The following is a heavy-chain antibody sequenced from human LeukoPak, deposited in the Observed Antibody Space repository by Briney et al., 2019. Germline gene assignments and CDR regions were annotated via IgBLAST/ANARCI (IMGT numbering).Heavy chain of an antibody. CDR2: ISSSGSTI. D-gene: IGHD6-19*01. CDR1: GFTFSSYW. CDR3: ARGVAVAGYAFDI. V-gene: IGHV3-48*04. J-gene: IGHJ3*02. Sequence: GGFLRLSCTASGFTFSSYWMNWVRQTPGKGLEWVSYISSSGSTIYYADSVKGRFTISRDNAKNSLYLQMNSLRAEDTAVYYCARGVAVAGYAFDIWGQGAMVTVSS.